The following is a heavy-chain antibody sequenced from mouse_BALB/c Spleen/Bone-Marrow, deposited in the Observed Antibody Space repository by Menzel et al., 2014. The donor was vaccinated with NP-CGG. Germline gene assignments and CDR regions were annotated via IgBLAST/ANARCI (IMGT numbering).Heavy chain of an antibody. J-gene: IGHJ1*01. Sequence: VQLVESGLGLVAPSQSLSIPCTVSGFSLTSYGVHWVRQPPGKGLEWLGVIWAGGSTNYNSALMSRLSISKDNSKSQVFLKLNSLQTDDSAMYYCARDPFYYGSPHWYFDVWGAGTTVTVSS. CDR1: GFSLTSYG. V-gene: IGHV2-9*02. D-gene: IGHD1-1*01. CDR3: ARDPFYYGSPHWYFDV. CDR2: IWAGGST.